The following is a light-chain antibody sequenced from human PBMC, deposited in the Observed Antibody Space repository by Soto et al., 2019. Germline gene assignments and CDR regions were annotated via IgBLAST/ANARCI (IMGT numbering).Light chain of an antibody. J-gene: IGKJ2*01. CDR1: QSINSE. CDR3: QQGHNWPLT. CDR2: GAS. V-gene: IGKV3-15*01. Sequence: EIVMTQSPATLSLSPGERAALSCRASQSINSELAWYQQKPGQPPRLLIYGASTRATGVPARFTGSESGSEFTLIISGLQSADFAVYYCQQGHNWPLTFGQGTRLEI.